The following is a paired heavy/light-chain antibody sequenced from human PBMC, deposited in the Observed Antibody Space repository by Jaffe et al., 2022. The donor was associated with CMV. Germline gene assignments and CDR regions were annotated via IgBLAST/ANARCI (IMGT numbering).Light chain of an antibody. J-gene: IGKJ2*01. CDR1: HSLVYSDGNTY. Sequence: DVVMTQSPLSLPVSLGQPASISCTSSHSLVYSDGNTYLDWYHQRPGQSPRRLIYKVSNRESGVPDRISGTGSGTDFTLKISRVEAEDLGVYYCMQATHWPYTFGQGTKLEIK. V-gene: IGKV2-30*01. CDR3: MQATHWPYT. CDR2: KVS.
Heavy chain of an antibody. CDR2: IIPAIQTP. J-gene: IGHJ4*02. CDR1: GGTFGNSA. D-gene: IGHD3-10*01. V-gene: IGHV1-69*18. CDR3: AHGVEGARGDS. Sequence: QVQLVQSGAEVKKPGSSVKVSCKASGGTFGNSAVSWVRQVPGQGLEWMGRIIPAIQTPIYTPKFQGRVTITADQSTSTVYMELNGLTFEDTAVYYCAHGVEGARGDSWGQGTLVTVSS.